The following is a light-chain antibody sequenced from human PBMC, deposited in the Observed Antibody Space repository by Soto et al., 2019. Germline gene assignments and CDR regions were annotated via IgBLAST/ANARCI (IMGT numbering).Light chain of an antibody. CDR3: SSYAGSNNLV. J-gene: IGLJ2*01. CDR2: EVS. Sequence: QSALTQPPSASGSPGQSVTISCTGTSSDVGGYNLVSWYQQHPGKAPKYMIYEVSKRPSGVPDRFSGSKSGNTASLTVSGLHAEDEADYYCSSYAGSNNLVFGGGTKVTVL. CDR1: SSDVGGYNL. V-gene: IGLV2-8*01.